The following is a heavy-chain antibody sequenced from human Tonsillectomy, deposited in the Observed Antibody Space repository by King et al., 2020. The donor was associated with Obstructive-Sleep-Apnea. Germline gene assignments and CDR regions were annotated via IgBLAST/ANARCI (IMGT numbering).Heavy chain of an antibody. Sequence: VQLVESGAEVKKPGASVKVSCRTLGYSLTGYYLHWVRQAPGQGLEWVGWLNPNTGATTYAQKFEGRVTMTRDTSITTAYMELSRLISDDTAVYYCARLSGYFISIKDDYWGQGTLVSVSS. CDR3: ARLSGYFISIKDDY. CDR1: GYSLTGYY. CDR2: LNPNTGAT. V-gene: IGHV1-2*02. J-gene: IGHJ4*02. D-gene: IGHD2-2*03.